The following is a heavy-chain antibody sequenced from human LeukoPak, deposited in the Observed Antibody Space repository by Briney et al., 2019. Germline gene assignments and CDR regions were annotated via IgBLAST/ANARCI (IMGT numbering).Heavy chain of an antibody. V-gene: IGHV1-69*05. CDR3: ARGFHDYGDCFDY. J-gene: IGHJ4*02. CDR2: IIPIFGTA. CDR1: GGTFSSYA. Sequence: ASVKVSCKASGGTFSSYAISWVRQAPGQGLEWMGRIIPIFGTANYAQKFQGRVTITTDESTSTAYMELSSLRSEDTAVYYCARGFHDYGDCFDYWGQGTLVTVSS. D-gene: IGHD4-17*01.